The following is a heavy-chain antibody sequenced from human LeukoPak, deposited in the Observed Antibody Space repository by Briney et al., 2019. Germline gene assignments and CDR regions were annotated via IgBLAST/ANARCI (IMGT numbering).Heavy chain of an antibody. J-gene: IGHJ4*02. CDR1: GGSFSGYY. D-gene: IGHD6-13*01. CDR2: INHSGST. Sequence: SETLSLTCAVYGGSFSGYYWGWIRQPPGKGLEWIGEINHSGSTNYNPSLKSRVTISVDTSKNQFSLKLSSVTAADTAVYYCARGFSFKRSYSSSWYEVWGQGTLVTVSS. V-gene: IGHV4-34*01. CDR3: ARGFSFKRSYSSSWYEV.